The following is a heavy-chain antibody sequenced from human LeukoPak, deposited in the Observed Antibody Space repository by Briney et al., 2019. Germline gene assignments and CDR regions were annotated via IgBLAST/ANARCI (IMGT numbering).Heavy chain of an antibody. D-gene: IGHD3-16*02. V-gene: IGHV3-21*01. Sequence: GGSLRLSCAASGFTSSSYSMNWVRQAPGKGLEWVSSISSSGSHMYYADSVKGRFTISRDNAKNSLYLQMNSLRAEDTAVYYCARLTFGGVIGFDYWGQGTLVTVSS. CDR1: GFTSSSYS. CDR3: ARLTFGGVIGFDY. J-gene: IGHJ4*02. CDR2: ISSSGSHM.